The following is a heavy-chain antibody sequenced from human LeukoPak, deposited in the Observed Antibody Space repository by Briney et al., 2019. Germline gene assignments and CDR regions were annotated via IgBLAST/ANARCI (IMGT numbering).Heavy chain of an antibody. J-gene: IGHJ4*02. V-gene: IGHV3-48*03. CDR2: IKDDGSLK. CDR3: VRRFRD. D-gene: IGHD5-24*01. Sequence: PGGSLRLSCVGSRLTFSGFEMNWVRQAPGKGLEWVSYIKDDGSLKTYADSVKGRFTISRDNAKNSLYLQMNSLRVEDTAIYYCVRRFRDWGQGTLVTVSS. CDR1: RLTFSGFE.